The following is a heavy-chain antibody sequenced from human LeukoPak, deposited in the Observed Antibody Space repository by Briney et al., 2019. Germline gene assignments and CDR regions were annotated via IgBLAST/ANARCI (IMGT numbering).Heavy chain of an antibody. CDR1: GFTFNNYA. V-gene: IGHV3-23*01. J-gene: IGHJ4*02. CDR3: AIRVSYSNSAAYFDY. D-gene: IGHD6-6*01. Sequence: GRFLILSCAASGFTFNNYAMTWVIQALWKGLVWVSSIIVAGSYTYYAGPVKGRFTVSRDNSMNTMYMQMNSLIAEDTAVYYFAIRVSYSNSAAYFDYWGQGTLVTVAS. CDR2: IIVAGSYT.